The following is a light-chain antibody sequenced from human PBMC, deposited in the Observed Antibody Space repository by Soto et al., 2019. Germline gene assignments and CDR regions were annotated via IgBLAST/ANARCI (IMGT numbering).Light chain of an antibody. J-gene: IGKJ4*01. V-gene: IGKV3-20*01. CDR2: SAS. CDR3: QQYGTSFT. Sequence: EIVLTQSPGTLSLSPGERATLSCRASQSISSSSLAWYQQKPGQTHRLLIFSASSRATGIPDRFSVSGSGTDFTLTSIRLEPEDFAVYYCQQYGTSFTFAGGTKVEIK. CDR1: QSISSSS.